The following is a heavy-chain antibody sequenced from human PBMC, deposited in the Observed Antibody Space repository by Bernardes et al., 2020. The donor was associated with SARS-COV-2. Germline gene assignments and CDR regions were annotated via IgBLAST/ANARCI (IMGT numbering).Heavy chain of an antibody. D-gene: IGHD6-19*01. Sequence: GGSLRLSCAASGFTFSSYSMNWVRQAPGKGLEWVSSISSSSSYIYYADSVKGRFTISRDNAKNSLYLQMNSLRAEDTAVYYCARDGGSFDRQWGTLFSSKAGYYYMDVWGKGTTVTVSS. J-gene: IGHJ6*03. CDR3: ARDGGSFDRQWGTLFSSKAGYYYMDV. CDR1: GFTFSSYS. CDR2: ISSSSSYI. V-gene: IGHV3-21*01.